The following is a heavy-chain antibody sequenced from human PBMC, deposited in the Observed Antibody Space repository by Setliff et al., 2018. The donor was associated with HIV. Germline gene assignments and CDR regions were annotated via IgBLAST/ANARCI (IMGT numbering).Heavy chain of an antibody. CDR1: GYTFTSYG. J-gene: IGHJ4*02. V-gene: IGHV1-18*01. Sequence: ASVKISCKASGYTFTSYGISWVRQAPGQGLEWMGWISAYNGNTNYAPKLQGRVTMTTDTSTSTAYMVLRRLRSDDTAVYYCAIDLYIVGHQGGYWGQGTLVTVSS. D-gene: IGHD1-26*01. CDR2: ISAYNGNT. CDR3: AIDLYIVGHQGGY.